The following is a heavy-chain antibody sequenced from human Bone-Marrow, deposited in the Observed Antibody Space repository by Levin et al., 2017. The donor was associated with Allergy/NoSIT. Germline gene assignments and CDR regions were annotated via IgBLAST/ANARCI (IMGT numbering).Heavy chain of an antibody. J-gene: IGHJ4*02. CDR1: GFTFSGSW. Sequence: GGSLRLSCADSGFTFSGSWMDWVRQAPGKGLEWVANINQDGTEKYFVDSVKGRFTISRDNAKNSLYLQMNSLRVEDAAIYYCSRSLKYWGQGTLVTVSS. CDR3: SRSLKY. V-gene: IGHV3-7*01. CDR2: INQDGTEK.